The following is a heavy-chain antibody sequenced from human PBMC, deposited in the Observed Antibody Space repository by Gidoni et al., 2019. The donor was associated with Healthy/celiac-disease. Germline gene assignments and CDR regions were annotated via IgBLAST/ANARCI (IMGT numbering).Heavy chain of an antibody. D-gene: IGHD1-20*01. Sequence: QVQLVQSGAEVKKPGSSVKVSCKASGGTFSSYAISWVRQAPGQGLEWMGGIIPIFGTANYAQKFQGRVTITADESTSTAYMELSSLRSEDTAVYYCARGVPNYNWNDVYFDYWGQGTLVTVSS. CDR2: IIPIFGTA. CDR3: ARGVPNYNWNDVYFDY. V-gene: IGHV1-69*01. CDR1: GGTFSSYA. J-gene: IGHJ4*02.